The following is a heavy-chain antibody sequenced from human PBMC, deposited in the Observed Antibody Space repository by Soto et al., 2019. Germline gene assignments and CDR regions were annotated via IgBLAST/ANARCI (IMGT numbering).Heavy chain of an antibody. CDR1: VGSFSSFC. V-gene: IGHV4-59*01. CDR3: ATGDYSNRWNNGQYDY. CDR2: ICYSDIT. Sequence: SETLSLTCIVSVGSFSSFCWSWIRQPPGKGLEWIGYICYSDITNYNHSLKSRVTISVDTTKNQFSLKLSSVTAADTAVYYCATGDYSNRWNNGQYDYWGQAALVTVFS. D-gene: IGHD4-4*01. J-gene: IGHJ4*02.